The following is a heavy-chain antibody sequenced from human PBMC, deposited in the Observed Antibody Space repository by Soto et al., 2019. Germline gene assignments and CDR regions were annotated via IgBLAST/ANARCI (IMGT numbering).Heavy chain of an antibody. CDR3: ARAPPSIAARGPNYYYYYGMDV. CDR1: GFTFSSYA. V-gene: IGHV3-30-3*01. J-gene: IGHJ6*02. Sequence: GGSLRLSCAASGFTFSSYAMHWVRQAPGKGLEWVAVISYDGSNKYYADSVKGRFTISRDNSKNTLYLQMNSLRAEDTAVYYCARAPPSIAARGPNYYYYYGMDVWGHGTTVTVSS. D-gene: IGHD6-6*01. CDR2: ISYDGSNK.